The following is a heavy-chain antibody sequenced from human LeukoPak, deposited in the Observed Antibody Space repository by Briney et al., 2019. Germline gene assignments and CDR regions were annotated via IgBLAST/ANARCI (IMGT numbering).Heavy chain of an antibody. V-gene: IGHV1-2*02. D-gene: IGHD6-13*01. Sequence: ASVKVSCKTSGYTFTSYYIHWVRQAPGQGLEWMGWINPSSGGTEYAQKFQGRVTMTGVTSISTAYMELSRLRSDNTAVYYCARDRGSSWYVDYWGQGTLVTVSS. CDR1: GYTFTSYY. CDR2: INPSSGGT. J-gene: IGHJ4*02. CDR3: ARDRGSSWYVDY.